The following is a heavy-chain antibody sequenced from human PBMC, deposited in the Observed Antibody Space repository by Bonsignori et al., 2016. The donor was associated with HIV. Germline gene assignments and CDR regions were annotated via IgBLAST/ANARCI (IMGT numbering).Heavy chain of an antibody. CDR3: ARGASTYYDFWSGYFRAFDI. J-gene: IGHJ3*02. CDR2: IYYSGST. V-gene: IGHV4-59*01. Sequence: GSLRLSCTVSGGSISSYYWSWIRQPPGKGLEWIGYIYYSGSTNYNPSLKSRVTISVDTSKNQFSLKLSSVTAADTAVYYCARGASTYYDFWSGYFRAFDIWGQGTMVTVSS. D-gene: IGHD3-3*01. CDR1: GGSISSYY.